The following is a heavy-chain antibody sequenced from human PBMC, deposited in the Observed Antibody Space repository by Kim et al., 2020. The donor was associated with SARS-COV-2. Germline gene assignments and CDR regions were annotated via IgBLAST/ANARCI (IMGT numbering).Heavy chain of an antibody. CDR2: INHSGST. J-gene: IGHJ6*03. D-gene: IGHD2-15*01. CDR3: ARGGEGGGSWGIGPSYYYYYYYMDV. Sequence: SETLSLTCAVYGGSFSGYYWSWIRQPPGKGLEWIGEINHSGSTNYNPSLKSRVTISVDTSKNQFSLKLSSVTAADTAVYYCARGGEGGGSWGIGPSYYYYYYYMDVWGKGTTVTVSS. V-gene: IGHV4-34*01. CDR1: GGSFSGYY.